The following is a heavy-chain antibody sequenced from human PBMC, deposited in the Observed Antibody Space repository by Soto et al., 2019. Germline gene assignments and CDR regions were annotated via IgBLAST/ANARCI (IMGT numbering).Heavy chain of an antibody. Sequence: EVQLVESGGGLVQPGGSLRLSCAASGFTFSRYWMSWVRQAPGKGLEWVANIKQDGSEKYYVESVKGRFTMSRDNTKNSLYLQMTSLRAEDTAVYYCVREDTRRNNDFWSGHYTTDGFDIWGQGRMVTVSS. J-gene: IGHJ3*02. CDR2: IKQDGSEK. V-gene: IGHV3-7*01. CDR1: GFTFSRYW. CDR3: VREDTRRNNDFWSGHYTTDGFDI. D-gene: IGHD3-3*01.